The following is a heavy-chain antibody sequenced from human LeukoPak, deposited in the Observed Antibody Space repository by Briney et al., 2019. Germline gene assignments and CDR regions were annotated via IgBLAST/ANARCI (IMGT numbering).Heavy chain of an antibody. CDR1: GFTFSIYW. CDR2: INSDGSST. J-gene: IGHJ4*02. CDR3: ARGAGMYYYDSGLDY. D-gene: IGHD3-22*01. V-gene: IGHV3-74*01. Sequence: GGSLRLSCAASGFTFSIYWMRWVRQAPGKGLVWVSRINSDGSSTSYADSVKGRFTISRDNAKNTLYLQMNSLRAEDTAVYYCARGAGMYYYDSGLDYWGQGTLVTVSS.